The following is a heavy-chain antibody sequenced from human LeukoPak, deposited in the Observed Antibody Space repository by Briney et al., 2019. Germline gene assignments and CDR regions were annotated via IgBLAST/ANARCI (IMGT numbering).Heavy chain of an antibody. Sequence: SETLSLTCAVYGGSFSGYYWSWLRQPPGKGLEWIGEINHSGSTNYNPSLKSRVTISVDTSKNQFSLKLSSVTAADTAVYYCARRAVKFAAGLVRYYYGMDVWGQGTTVTVSS. CDR3: ARRAVKFAAGLVRYYYGMDV. J-gene: IGHJ6*02. V-gene: IGHV4-34*01. D-gene: IGHD3-16*01. CDR2: INHSGST. CDR1: GGSFSGYY.